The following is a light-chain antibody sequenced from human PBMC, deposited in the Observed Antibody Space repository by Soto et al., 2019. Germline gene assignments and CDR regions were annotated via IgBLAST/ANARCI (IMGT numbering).Light chain of an antibody. V-gene: IGKV2-29*02. J-gene: IGKJ1*01. CDR2: GAS. CDR1: QSLLHSDGKTY. CDR3: QQYGSSRT. Sequence: DIVMTQPPLSLSVTPGQPASISCKSSQSLLHSDGKTYLYWYLQKPGQAPRLLIYGASRRATGIPDRFSGSGSGTDFTLTITRLEPEDFAVYYCQQYGSSRTFGQGTKVDIK.